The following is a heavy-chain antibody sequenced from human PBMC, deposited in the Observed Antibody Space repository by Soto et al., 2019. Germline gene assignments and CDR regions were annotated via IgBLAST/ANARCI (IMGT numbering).Heavy chain of an antibody. CDR3: AGSINDDSSGYSYRY. D-gene: IGHD3-22*01. J-gene: IGHJ4*02. CDR1: GFTFSSYS. CDR2: ISSSSSTI. V-gene: IGHV3-48*01. Sequence: PGGSLRLSCAASGFTFSSYSMNWVRQAPGEGREWVAYISSSSSTIYYADSGKARITISRDNAKNTLYMRMNSLRAAEKDVYYCAGSINDDSSGYSYRYWGQGTLVTVSS.